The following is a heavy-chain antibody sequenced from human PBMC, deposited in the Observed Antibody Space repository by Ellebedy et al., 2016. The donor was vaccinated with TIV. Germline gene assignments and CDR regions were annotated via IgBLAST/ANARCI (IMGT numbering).Heavy chain of an antibody. CDR1: GFTFRTYA. CDR3: ASSPLFWYY. J-gene: IGHJ4*02. CDR2: ISYDGGNK. V-gene: IGHV3-30*01. Sequence: PGGSLRLSCAASGFTFRTYAMHWVRQAPGKGLEWVAVISYDGGNKYFADSVKGRFTISRDNSKNTLYLQMNSLRPEDTAVYYCASSPLFWYYWGQGTLVTVSS. D-gene: IGHD3-3*01.